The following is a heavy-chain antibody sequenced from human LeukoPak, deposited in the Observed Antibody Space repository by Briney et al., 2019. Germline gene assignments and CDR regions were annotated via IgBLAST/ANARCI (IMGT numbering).Heavy chain of an antibody. CDR1: GFTFSSYW. Sequence: GGSLRLSCAASGFTFSSYWMLWVRQAPGKGLVWVSRINTDESSTTYADSVQGRFTISRDNAKNTLYLQMNSLRAEDTAVYYCARDPNGIAAVDYWGQGTLVTVSS. V-gene: IGHV3-74*01. J-gene: IGHJ4*02. D-gene: IGHD6-13*01. CDR3: ARDPNGIAAVDY. CDR2: INTDESST.